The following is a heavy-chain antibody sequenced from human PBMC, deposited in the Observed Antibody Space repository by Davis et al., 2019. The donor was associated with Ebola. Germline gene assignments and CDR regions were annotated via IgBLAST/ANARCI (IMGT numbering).Heavy chain of an antibody. Sequence: SVKVSCKASGCTFSNYAINWVRQAPGQGLEWVGGIISNFGTPGYAEKFQGRVAITADESTSTAYMELSSLKSEDTAVYYCAVDCGGGCSQPHGYEIWGQGTMVTVSS. V-gene: IGHV1-69*13. D-gene: IGHD2-21*02. CDR2: IISNFGTP. CDR3: AVDCGGGCSQPHGYEI. J-gene: IGHJ3*02. CDR1: GCTFSNYA.